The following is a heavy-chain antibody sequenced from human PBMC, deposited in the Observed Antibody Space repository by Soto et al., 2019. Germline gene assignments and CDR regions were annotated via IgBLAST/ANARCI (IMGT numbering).Heavy chain of an antibody. CDR1: GFTFSSYG. CDR3: APSPHSGSSIGY. CDR2: ILYDGSNK. Sequence: QVQLVESGGGVVQPGRSLRLSCAASGFTFSSYGMHWVRQAPGKGLEWVAVILYDGSNKYYADSVKGRFTISRDNSKNTLYLQMNSLRAEDTAVYYCAPSPHSGSSIGYWGQGTLVTVSS. D-gene: IGHD3-10*01. J-gene: IGHJ4*02. V-gene: IGHV3-30*03.